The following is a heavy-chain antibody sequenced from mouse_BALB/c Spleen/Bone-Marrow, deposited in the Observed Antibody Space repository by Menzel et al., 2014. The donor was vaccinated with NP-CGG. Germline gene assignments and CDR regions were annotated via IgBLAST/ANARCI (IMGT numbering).Heavy chain of an antibody. CDR2: IRNKANGYTT. Sequence: EVQGVESGGGLVQPGGSLRLSCATSGSTFTDYYMNWVRQPPGEALEWLAFIRNKANGYTTEYSASVEGRFTISRDNSQSILYLHMNTLRAEDSATYYCARDMGGILFDSWGQGTTLTVSS. CDR1: GSTFTDYY. D-gene: IGHD4-1*01. V-gene: IGHV7-3*02. J-gene: IGHJ2*01. CDR3: ARDMGGILFDS.